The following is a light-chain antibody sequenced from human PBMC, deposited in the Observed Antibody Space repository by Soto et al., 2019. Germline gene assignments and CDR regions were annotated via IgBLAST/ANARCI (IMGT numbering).Light chain of an antibody. V-gene: IGKV3-20*01. CDR3: QQHGSSPRT. CDR2: DAS. Sequence: EIVLTQSPGTLSLSPGERATLSCRASQSVSSNFFAWYQQPPGQAPRLLFYDASSRATGIPDRFSGSGSGTDFTLTISRLEPEDFAVYYCQQHGSSPRTFGQGTKLEIK. J-gene: IGKJ1*01. CDR1: QSVSSNF.